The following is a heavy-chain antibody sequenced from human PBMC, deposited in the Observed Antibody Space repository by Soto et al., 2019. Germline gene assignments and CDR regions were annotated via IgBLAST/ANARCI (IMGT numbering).Heavy chain of an antibody. V-gene: IGHV5-51*01. Sequence: AESVNLSDKGSGYTFSTYWMAWVRQMPGKGLELMGIVYPSDSDIRYSPSFQGQVTISADKSISTAYLQWSSLKASDSAMYYCARPSTCSGGSCFPYYFDSWGQGTQVTVS. D-gene: IGHD2-15*01. J-gene: IGHJ4*02. CDR1: GYTFSTYW. CDR2: VYPSDSDI. CDR3: ARPSTCSGGSCFPYYFDS.